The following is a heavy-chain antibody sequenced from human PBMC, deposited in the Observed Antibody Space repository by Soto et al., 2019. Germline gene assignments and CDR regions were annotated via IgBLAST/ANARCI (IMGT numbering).Heavy chain of an antibody. V-gene: IGHV1-69*02. CDR1: GDTFTFYS. D-gene: IGHD3-10*01. CDR3: ASSYGSGYRAFDY. CDR2: INPILSMS. J-gene: IGHJ4*02. Sequence: QVQLVQSGAEVKKPGSSVRVSCKASGDTFTFYSINWVRQAPGLGLEWMGRINPILSMSNYAQRFQGRVMMTADKSTITAYMELSSLRSEDTAMYYCASSYGSGYRAFDYWGQGALVTVSS.